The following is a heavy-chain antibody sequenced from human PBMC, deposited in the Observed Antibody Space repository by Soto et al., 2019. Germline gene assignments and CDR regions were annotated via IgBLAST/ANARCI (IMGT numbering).Heavy chain of an antibody. CDR2: IWYDGSNK. D-gene: IGHD2-2*01. J-gene: IGHJ6*02. V-gene: IGHV3-33*01. CDR1: GFTFSSYG. CDR3: SRSLCCSSTSWYYGMDV. Sequence: PGGSLRLSCAASGFTFSSYGMHWVRQAPGKGLEWVAVIWYDGSNKYYADSVKGRFTISRDNSKNTLYLQMNSLRAEDTAVYYCSRSLCCSSTSWYYGMDVWGQGTTVTVSS.